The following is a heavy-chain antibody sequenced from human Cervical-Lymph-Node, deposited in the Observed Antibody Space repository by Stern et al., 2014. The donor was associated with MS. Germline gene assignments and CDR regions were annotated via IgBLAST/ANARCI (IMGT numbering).Heavy chain of an antibody. CDR2: INPNTGGT. D-gene: IGHD3-3*01. V-gene: IGHV1-2*02. CDR3: ARDQRGITIFGVVTDYYYLGMDV. Sequence: QVQLVQSGAEVKKPGASVKVSCKASGYIFTGYYIHWVRQAPGQGLEWMAWINPNTGGTNYAQTFQGRVTMSRDTAISTAYVELSSLTSDDTAVYYCARDQRGITIFGVVTDYYYLGMDVWGQGTTVTVSS. CDR1: GYIFTGYY. J-gene: IGHJ6*02.